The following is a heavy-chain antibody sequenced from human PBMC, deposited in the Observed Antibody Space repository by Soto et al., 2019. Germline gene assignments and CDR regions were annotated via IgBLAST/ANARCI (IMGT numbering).Heavy chain of an antibody. D-gene: IGHD3-10*01. Sequence: QVQLVQSGAEVKKPGSSVKVSCKASGGTFSSYAISWVRQAPGQGLEWMGGIIPIFGTANYAQKFQGRVTITADESTSTAYMELSSLRSEDTAVYYCARERLLWFVELLPSRSAGMDVWGQGTTVTVSS. CDR1: GGTFSSYA. CDR2: IIPIFGTA. V-gene: IGHV1-69*01. J-gene: IGHJ6*02. CDR3: ARERLLWFVELLPSRSAGMDV.